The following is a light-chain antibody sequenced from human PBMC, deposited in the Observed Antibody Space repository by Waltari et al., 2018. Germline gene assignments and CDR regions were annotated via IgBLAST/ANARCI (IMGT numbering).Light chain of an antibody. J-gene: IGKJ1*01. CDR3: QQYGTSPRT. Sequence: EIVLTQSPGTLSLFPGERATLSCGASQSVSSDYLAWYQQRPGQAPRLLIYGASRRPAGIPGRFSCSGSGTDFTLTITRLEAEDFAVYYCQQYGTSPRTFGQGTKVEIK. CDR2: GAS. V-gene: IGKV3-20*01. CDR1: QSVSSDY.